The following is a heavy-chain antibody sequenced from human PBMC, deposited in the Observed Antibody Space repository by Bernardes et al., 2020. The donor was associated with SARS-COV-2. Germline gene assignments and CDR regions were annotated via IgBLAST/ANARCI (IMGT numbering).Heavy chain of an antibody. CDR1: GGSFSGYY. D-gene: IGHD3-3*01. J-gene: IGHJ4*02. Sequence: SETLSLTRAVYGGSFSGYYWSWIRQPPGKGLEWIGEINHSGSTNYNPSLKSRVTISVDTSKNQFSLKLSSVTAADTAVYYCARVGSGSRFLEWLSRPYYFDCWSQGTLVTVSS. CDR3: ARVGSGSRFLEWLSRPYYFDC. V-gene: IGHV4-34*01. CDR2: INHSGST.